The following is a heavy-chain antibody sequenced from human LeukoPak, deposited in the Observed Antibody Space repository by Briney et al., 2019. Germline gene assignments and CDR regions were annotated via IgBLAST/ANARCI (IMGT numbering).Heavy chain of an antibody. D-gene: IGHD5-18*01. Sequence: KPSETLSLTCTVPGGSISSSTDYWGWIRQPPGKGLEWIGSIYYSKNTYYNPSLKSRVTISADTSKNQFPLTLGSVSATDTAVYYCVSPRGFSYGYFDYWGQGTLVTVSS. J-gene: IGHJ4*02. CDR3: VSPRGFSYGYFDY. V-gene: IGHV4-39*01. CDR1: GGSISSSTDY. CDR2: IYYSKNT.